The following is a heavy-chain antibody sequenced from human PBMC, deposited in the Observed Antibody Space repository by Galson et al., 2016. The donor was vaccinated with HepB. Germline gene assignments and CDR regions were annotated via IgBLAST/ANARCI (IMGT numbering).Heavy chain of an antibody. J-gene: IGHJ2*01. Sequence: SETLSLTCTVSGGSITSNNYYWGWIRQPPGKGLEWIGSIYYTGTTYKNPSLKSRVTISVDTSKNQFSLKLSSVTAADTAVYYCARRFNHRYFDLWGRGTLVTVSS. CDR3: ARRFNHRYFDL. CDR1: GGSITSNNYY. D-gene: IGHD1-14*01. V-gene: IGHV4-39*01. CDR2: IYYTGTT.